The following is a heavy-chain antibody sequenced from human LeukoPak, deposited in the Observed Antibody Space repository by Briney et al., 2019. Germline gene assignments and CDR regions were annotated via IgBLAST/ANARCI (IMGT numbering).Heavy chain of an antibody. V-gene: IGHV4-59*01. J-gene: IGHJ6*03. CDR1: SDSINSYY. D-gene: IGHD5-18*01. Sequence: SETLSLTCTVSSDSINSYYWSWIRQPPGKGLEWIGYIYYSGTTNYNPSLESRVTISVDTSKNQLSLKLTSVTAADTAVYYCARTTEGGYTYDYFYYYYMDVWGKGTTVTISS. CDR2: IYYSGTT. CDR3: ARTTEGGYTYDYFYYYYMDV.